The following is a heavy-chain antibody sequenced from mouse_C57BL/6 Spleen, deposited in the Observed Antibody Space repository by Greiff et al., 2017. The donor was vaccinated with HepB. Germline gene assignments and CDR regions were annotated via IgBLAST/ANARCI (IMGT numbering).Heavy chain of an antibody. CDR2: ISNLAYSI. Sequence: EVKLMESGGGLVQPGGSLKLSCAASGFTFSDYGMAWVRQAPRKGPEWVAFISNLAYSIYYADTVTGRFTISRENAKNTLYLEMSSLRSEDTAMYYCARQGDYGNRYWYFDVWGTGTTVTVSS. V-gene: IGHV5-15*01. J-gene: IGHJ1*03. CDR3: ARQGDYGNRYWYFDV. CDR1: GFTFSDYG. D-gene: IGHD2-1*01.